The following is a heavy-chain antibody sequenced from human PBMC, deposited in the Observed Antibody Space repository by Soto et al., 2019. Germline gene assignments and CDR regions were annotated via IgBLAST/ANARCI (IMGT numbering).Heavy chain of an antibody. CDR1: GFIFSSNF. CDR3: VRGIVGYNHLDY. V-gene: IGHV3-53*02. D-gene: IGHD2-21*01. J-gene: IGHJ4*02. Sequence: DVHLVETGGGLIQPGGSLRLSCAASGFIFSSNFMSWVRQAPGKGLEWVSAIYPDGKTYYIESVKGRFIISRDNSKDTLYLQMDSLRPEDTAVYYCVRGIVGYNHLDYWGQGTLVTVSS. CDR2: IYPDGKT.